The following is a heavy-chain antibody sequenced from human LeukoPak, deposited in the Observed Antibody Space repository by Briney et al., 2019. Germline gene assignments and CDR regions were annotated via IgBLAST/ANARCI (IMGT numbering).Heavy chain of an antibody. CDR3: ARDSSAAGIGDFGY. D-gene: IGHD6-13*01. CDR1: GFTFSSYA. V-gene: IGHV3-30*04. CDR2: ISYDGSNK. Sequence: GRSLRLSCAASGFTFSSYAMHWVRQAPGKGLEWVAVISYDGSNKYYADSVKGRFTISRDNSKNTLYLQMNSLRAEDTVVYYCARDSSAAGIGDFGYWGQGTLVTVSS. J-gene: IGHJ4*02.